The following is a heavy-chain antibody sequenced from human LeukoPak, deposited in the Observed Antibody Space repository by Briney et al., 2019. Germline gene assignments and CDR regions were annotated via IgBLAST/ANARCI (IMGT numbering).Heavy chain of an antibody. CDR1: GGTFSSYA. CDR2: IIPIFGTA. D-gene: IGHD3-22*01. CDR3: ARGGYHYDSSGSSDAFDI. Sequence: SVKVSCKASGGTFSSYAISWVRQAPGQGLEWMGGIIPIFGTANYAQKFQGRVTITADESTSTAYMELSSLRSEDTAVYYCARGGYHYDSSGSSDAFDIWGQGTMVTVSS. V-gene: IGHV1-69*13. J-gene: IGHJ3*02.